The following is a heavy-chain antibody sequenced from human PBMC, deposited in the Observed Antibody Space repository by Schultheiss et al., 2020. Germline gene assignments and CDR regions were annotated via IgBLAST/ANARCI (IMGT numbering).Heavy chain of an antibody. CDR3: AKVRGVYASPFDY. J-gene: IGHJ4*02. V-gene: IGHV3-23*01. CDR1: GFTFSSYA. Sequence: GESLKISCAASGFTFSSYAMSWVRQAPGKGLEWVSAISGSGGSTYYADSVKGRFTISRDNSKNTLYLQMNSLRAEDTDVYYCAKVRGVYASPFDYWGQGTLVTVSS. CDR2: ISGSGGST. D-gene: IGHD3-10*01.